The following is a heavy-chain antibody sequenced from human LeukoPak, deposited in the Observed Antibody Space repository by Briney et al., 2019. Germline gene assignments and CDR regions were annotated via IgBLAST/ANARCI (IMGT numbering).Heavy chain of an antibody. J-gene: IGHJ4*02. CDR3: ARADRDGNKRFLD. CDR1: GFTFSSYS. V-gene: IGHV3-48*02. CDR2: VSSSGTTT. Sequence: GGSLRLSCAASGFTFSSYSVIWARQAPGKGLEWVSYVSSSGTTTYYADSVKGRFTISRDNGKNLVSLQMNSLRDENTAVYYCARADRDGNKRFLDWGQGTLVTVSS. D-gene: IGHD5-24*01.